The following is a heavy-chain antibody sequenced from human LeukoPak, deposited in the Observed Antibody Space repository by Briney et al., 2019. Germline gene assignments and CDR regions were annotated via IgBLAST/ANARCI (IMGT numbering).Heavy chain of an antibody. D-gene: IGHD4-11*01. CDR1: GFTFSSYA. Sequence: GGSLRLSCAASGFTFSSYAMHWVRQAPGKGLEWVALISYDGDNEFYADSVKGRFTISRDNSKNTLYLQMNSLRTEDTAMFYCAREELIAETTLDYWGRGALVTVSS. CDR2: ISYDGDNE. J-gene: IGHJ4*02. CDR3: AREELIAETTLDY. V-gene: IGHV3-30-3*01.